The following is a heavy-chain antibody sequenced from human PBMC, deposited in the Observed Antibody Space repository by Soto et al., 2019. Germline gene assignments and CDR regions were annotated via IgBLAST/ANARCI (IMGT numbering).Heavy chain of an antibody. CDR3: TRGDY. CDR2: ISYSGST. CDR1: GDSMTTVGYY. V-gene: IGHV4-31*03. J-gene: IGHJ4*02. Sequence: QVQLQESGPGLVKPSQTLSLTCTVSGDSMTTVGYYWTWIRQHPGQGLEWIGFISYSGSTYYSSSLKGRVAKSPDQSKNQFSLKLNSVTAADTAVYYCTRGDYWGQGTLVTVSS.